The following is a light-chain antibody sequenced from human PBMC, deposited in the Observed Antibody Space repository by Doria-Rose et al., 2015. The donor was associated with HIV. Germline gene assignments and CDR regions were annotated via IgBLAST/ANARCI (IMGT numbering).Light chain of an antibody. J-gene: IGKJ1*01. CDR1: QSFSSTY. CDR3: HQYGTSWT. Sequence: QSPGTLSLSPGERATLSCRASQSFSSTYLAWYQQKPGQAPSLLIYDGSTRATGIPDRFSASGSGTDFTLTINRLDPEDFALYYCHQYGTSWTFGQGTKVEI. CDR2: DGS. V-gene: IGKV3-20*01.